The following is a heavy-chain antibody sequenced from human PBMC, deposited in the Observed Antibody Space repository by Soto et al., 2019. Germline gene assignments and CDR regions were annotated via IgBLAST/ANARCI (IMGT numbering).Heavy chain of an antibody. J-gene: IGHJ4*02. Sequence: QVQLVQSGAEVKRPGASVKVSCKASGYTFTIYYMHWVRQAPGQGLEWLGIINPNGGSTTYAQKFQGRVTMTRDTSTSTVYLELSSLRSEDTAVYYCARAGYCSGGTCFHGNCDYWGQGTLVTVSA. V-gene: IGHV1-46*01. CDR3: ARAGYCSGGTCFHGNCDY. CDR2: INPNGGST. D-gene: IGHD2-15*01. CDR1: GYTFTIYY.